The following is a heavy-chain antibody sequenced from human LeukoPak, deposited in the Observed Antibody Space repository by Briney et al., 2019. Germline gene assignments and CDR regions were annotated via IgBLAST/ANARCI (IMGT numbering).Heavy chain of an antibody. CDR1: GFTFSSYW. Sequence: GGSLRLSCAASGFTFSSYWMHWVRQAPGKGLVWVSRINSDGSSTNYADSVKGRFTISRDNAKNTLYLQMNSLRVEDTAVYYCARVRSGSSAGNYGMDVWGQGTTVTVSS. CDR2: INSDGSST. CDR3: ARVRSGSSAGNYGMDV. V-gene: IGHV3-74*01. J-gene: IGHJ6*02. D-gene: IGHD1-26*01.